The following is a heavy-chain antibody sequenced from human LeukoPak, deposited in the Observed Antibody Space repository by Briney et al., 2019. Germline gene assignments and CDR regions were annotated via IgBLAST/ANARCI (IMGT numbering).Heavy chain of an antibody. CDR3: ARRATAFDP. J-gene: IGHJ5*02. V-gene: IGHV3-7*01. CDR1: GFTFSSSY. Sequence: PGGSLRLSCAASGFTFSSSYMSWVRQAPGKGLEWVANIKQDGSEKYYVDSVKGRFTISRDNAKNSLYLQMNSLRAEDTAVYYCARRATAFDPWGQGTLVTVSS. CDR2: IKQDGSEK. D-gene: IGHD1-14*01.